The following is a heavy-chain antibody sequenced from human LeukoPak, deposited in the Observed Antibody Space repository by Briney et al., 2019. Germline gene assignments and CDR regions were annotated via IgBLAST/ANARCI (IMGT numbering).Heavy chain of an antibody. Sequence: GGSLRLSCAASGFTFSSYGMHWVRQAPGKGLEWVAFIRYDGSNEYYADSVKGRFTISRDNSKNTLYLQMNSLRAEDTAVYYCAKGLNPWLEVVPAVTDYWGQGTLLTVSS. V-gene: IGHV3-30*02. CDR2: IRYDGSNE. CDR1: GFTFSSYG. CDR3: AKGLNPWLEVVPAVTDY. D-gene: IGHD2-2*01. J-gene: IGHJ4*02.